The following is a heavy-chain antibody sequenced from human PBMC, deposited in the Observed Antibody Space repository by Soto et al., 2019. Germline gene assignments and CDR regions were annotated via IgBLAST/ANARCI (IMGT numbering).Heavy chain of an antibody. CDR3: AKDKRSPGIAVAGNSRHAFDI. J-gene: IGHJ3*02. V-gene: IGHV3-9*01. CDR1: GFTFDDYA. Sequence: TGGSLRLSCAASGFTFDDYAMHWVRQAPGKGLEWVSGISWNSGSIGYADSVKGRFTISRDNAKNSLYLQMNSLRAEDTALYYCAKDKRSPGIAVAGNSRHAFDIWGQGTMVTVSS. CDR2: ISWNSGSI. D-gene: IGHD6-19*01.